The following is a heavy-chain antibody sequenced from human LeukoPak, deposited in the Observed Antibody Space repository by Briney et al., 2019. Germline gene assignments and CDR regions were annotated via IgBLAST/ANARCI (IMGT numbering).Heavy chain of an antibody. V-gene: IGHV4-34*01. D-gene: IGHD3-22*01. CDR1: GGSFSGYY. CDR2: INHSGST. J-gene: IGHJ6*03. Sequence: SETLSPTCAVYGGSFSGYYWSWIRQPPGKGLEWIGEINHSGSTNYNPSLKSRVTISVDTSKNQFSLKLSSVTAADTAVYYCARGLHYYDSSGYYLARYYYYMDVWGKGTTVTVSS. CDR3: ARGLHYYDSSGYYLARYYYYMDV.